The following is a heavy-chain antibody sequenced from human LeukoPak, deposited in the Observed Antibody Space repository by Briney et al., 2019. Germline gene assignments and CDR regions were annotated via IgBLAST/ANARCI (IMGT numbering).Heavy chain of an antibody. CDR1: GGSINSYY. D-gene: IGHD3-3*01. V-gene: IGHV4-59*01. CDR2: IYYSGST. J-gene: IGHJ3*02. CDR3: ARTYYDFWSGNDAFDI. Sequence: SETLSLTCTVSGGSINSYYWSWIRQPPGKGLEWIGYIYYSGSTNYDPSLKSRVTISVDTSKNQFSLKLSSVTAADTAVYYCARTYYDFWSGNDAFDIWGQGTMVTVSS.